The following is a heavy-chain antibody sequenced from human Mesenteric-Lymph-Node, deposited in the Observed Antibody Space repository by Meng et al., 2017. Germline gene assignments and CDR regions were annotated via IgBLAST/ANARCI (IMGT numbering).Heavy chain of an antibody. Sequence: GESLKISCAASGFTFNNYAMSWVRQAPGKGLEGVAVISASSGNTYYAGSVKGRFTISRDNSKNTLYLQMNNLRVDDTAVYYCATNRASGGKKENRGVDAWGQGTLVTVSS. CDR1: GFTFNNYA. V-gene: IGHV3-23*01. J-gene: IGHJ5*02. D-gene: IGHD4-23*01. CDR2: ISASSGNT. CDR3: ATNRASGGKKENRGVDA.